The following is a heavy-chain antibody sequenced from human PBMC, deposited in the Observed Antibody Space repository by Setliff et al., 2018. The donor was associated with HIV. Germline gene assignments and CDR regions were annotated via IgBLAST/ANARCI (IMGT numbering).Heavy chain of an antibody. J-gene: IGHJ4*02. CDR1: GFAFDNYC. V-gene: IGHV3-23*01. D-gene: IGHD6-19*01. CDR2: ISGSGGST. CDR3: AKDSSGWLGYFDY. Sequence: PGGSLRLSCAASGFAFDNYCMTWVRQAPGKGLEWVSAISGSGGSTYYADSVRGRFTISRDNSKNTLYLQMNSLRAEDTAVYYCAKDSSGWLGYFDYWGQGTLVTVSS.